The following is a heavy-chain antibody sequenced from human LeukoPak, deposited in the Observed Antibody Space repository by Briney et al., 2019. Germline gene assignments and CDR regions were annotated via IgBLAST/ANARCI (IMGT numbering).Heavy chain of an antibody. CDR1: GFTFSSYT. J-gene: IGHJ4*02. D-gene: IGHD5-12*01. CDR2: ITSTSSYI. CDR3: VRRGPNNSGLDY. V-gene: IGHV3-21*01. Sequence: GGSLRLSCAASGFTFSSYTFKWVRQAPGKGREWVASITSTSSYIYYSDSVQGRFAVSRDNAKNSLYLQMNSLRVEDTAVFYCVRRGPNNSGLDYWGQGTLVTVSS.